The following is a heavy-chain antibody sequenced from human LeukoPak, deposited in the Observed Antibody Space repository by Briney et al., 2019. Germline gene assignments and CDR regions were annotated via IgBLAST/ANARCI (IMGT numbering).Heavy chain of an antibody. V-gene: IGHV3-7*04. D-gene: IGHD2-21*01. CDR2: IKQDGSEK. CDR1: GFTLSSYW. CDR3: AGASGGERY. J-gene: IGHJ4*02. Sequence: GESLRLSCTVSGFTLSSYWMSRVRQAPGKGLEWGANIKQDGSEKFYVDSVKGRFTVSRDNAKNSLYLQMNNLRAEDTAVYYCAGASGGERYWGQGTLVTVSS.